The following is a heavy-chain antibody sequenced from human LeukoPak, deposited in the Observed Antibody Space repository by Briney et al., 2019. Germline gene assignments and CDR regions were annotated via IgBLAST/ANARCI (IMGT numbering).Heavy chain of an antibody. CDR3: ARDARTHYYDSSGNYVDY. J-gene: IGHJ4*02. Sequence: GGSLRLSCAASGFTFSNDEMNWVRQAPGMGLEWVSYISRGATTIYYADSVRGRFTISRDNAKNSLFLQMSNLRAEDTAVYYCARDARTHYYDSSGNYVDYWRQGTLVTVSS. CDR1: GFTFSNDE. V-gene: IGHV3-48*03. CDR2: ISRGATTI. D-gene: IGHD3-22*01.